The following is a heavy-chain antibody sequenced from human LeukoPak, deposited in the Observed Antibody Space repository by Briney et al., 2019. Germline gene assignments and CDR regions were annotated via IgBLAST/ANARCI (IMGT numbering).Heavy chain of an antibody. J-gene: IGHJ4*02. D-gene: IGHD3-22*01. V-gene: IGHV3-30*18. CDR1: GFTFSSYG. CDR2: ISYDGSNK. Sequence: QTGGSLRLSCAASGFTFSSYGMHWVRQAPGKGLEWVAVISYDGSNKYYADSVKGRFTISRDNSKNTLYLQMNSLRSEDTAVYYCAKDLGSSGYYSQFDYWGQGTLVTVSS. CDR3: AKDLGSSGYYSQFDY.